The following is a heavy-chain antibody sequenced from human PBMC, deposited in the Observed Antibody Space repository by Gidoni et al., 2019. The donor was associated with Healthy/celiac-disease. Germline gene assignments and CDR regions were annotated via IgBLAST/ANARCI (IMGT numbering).Heavy chain of an antibody. J-gene: IGHJ4*02. D-gene: IGHD3-10*01. CDR3: ARGATFEYGDY. V-gene: IGHV3-74*01. CDR2: INSDGSST. CDR1: GFTFSRYW. Sequence: EVQLVESGGGLVQPGGSLRLSCAASGFTFSRYWMHWVRQAPGKGLVWVSRINSDGSSTSYADSVKGRFTISRDNVKNTLYLQMNSLRAEDTAVYYCARGATFEYGDYWGQGTLVTVSS.